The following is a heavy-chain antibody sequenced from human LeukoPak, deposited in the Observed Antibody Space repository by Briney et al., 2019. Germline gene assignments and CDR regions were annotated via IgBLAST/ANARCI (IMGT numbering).Heavy chain of an antibody. CDR2: IKQDGSKK. J-gene: IGHJ6*02. V-gene: IGHV3-7*01. CDR3: TRDWRKAGMDV. CDR1: GFPFSSYW. D-gene: IGHD1-1*01. Sequence: GGSLRLSCVASGFPFSSYWMTWVRQAPGKGLEWVANIKQDGSKKSYVGSVKGRFTISRDNAKNSLYMQMNSLRAEDTAIYYCTRDWRKAGMDVWGQGTTVTVSS.